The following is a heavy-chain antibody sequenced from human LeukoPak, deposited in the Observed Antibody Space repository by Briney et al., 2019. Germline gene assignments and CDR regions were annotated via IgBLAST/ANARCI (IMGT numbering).Heavy chain of an antibody. CDR3: ARDPYSGNYGNDYYYYMDV. J-gene: IGHJ6*03. V-gene: IGHV3-21*01. CDR1: GFTFSSYN. Sequence: GGSLRLSCAASGFTFSSYNMNWVRQAPGKAMEWVSSITSSATYIFYADSVKGRFTISRDNAKNSLYLQMDSLGPEDTAVYYCARDPYSGNYGNDYYYYMDVWAKGPRSPSP. CDR2: ITSSATYI. D-gene: IGHD1-26*01.